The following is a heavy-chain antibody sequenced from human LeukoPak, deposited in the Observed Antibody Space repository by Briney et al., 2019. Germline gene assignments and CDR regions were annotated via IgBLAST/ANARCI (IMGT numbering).Heavy chain of an antibody. Sequence: GSLRLSCAASGFTLSHYHMSWIRQPPGKGLERIGSIYYSGSTYYNPSLKSRVTISVDTSKNQFSLKLSSVTAADTAVYYCARLVLRYFDWLPLGRFDPWGQGTLVTVSS. CDR3: ARLVLRYFDWLPLGRFDP. CDR1: GFTLSHYH. CDR2: IYYSGST. V-gene: IGHV4-39*01. D-gene: IGHD3-9*01. J-gene: IGHJ5*02.